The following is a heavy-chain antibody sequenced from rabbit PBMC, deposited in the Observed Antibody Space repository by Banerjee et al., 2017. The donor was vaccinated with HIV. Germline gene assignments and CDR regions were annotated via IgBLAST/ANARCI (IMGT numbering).Heavy chain of an antibody. CDR1: GFSFSSNYW. J-gene: IGHJ4*01. Sequence: QQQLEESGGGLVKPGGTLTLTCTASGFSFSSNYWICWVRQAPGKGLELIACITTSSGSTVYASWAKGRFTISKTSSTTVTLQMTSLTAADTATYFCARDRVGSVYIAFNLWGQGTLVTIS. V-gene: IGHV1S45*01. CDR3: ARDRVGSVYIAFNL. CDR2: ITTSSGST. D-gene: IGHD1-1*01.